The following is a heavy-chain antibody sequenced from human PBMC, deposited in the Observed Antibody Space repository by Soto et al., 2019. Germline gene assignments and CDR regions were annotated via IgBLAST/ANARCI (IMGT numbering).Heavy chain of an antibody. CDR3: ARDQGSHPGE. J-gene: IGHJ4*02. CDR2: IHHSGST. V-gene: IGHV4-4*02. D-gene: IGHD6-13*01. Sequence: QVQLQESGPGLVRSSGTVSLTCAVSGLSISSGDWWSWVRQPPGKGLEWIGEIHHSGSTNYNPSLKSRVTMSVVPSKDLFSLTLTSVTAADTAFYYCARDQGSHPGEWGQGTLVSVSS. CDR1: GLSISSGDW.